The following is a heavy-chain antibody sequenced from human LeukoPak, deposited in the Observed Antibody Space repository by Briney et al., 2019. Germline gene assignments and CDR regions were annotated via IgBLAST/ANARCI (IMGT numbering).Heavy chain of an antibody. CDR2: IIPIFGTA. J-gene: IGHJ4*02. CDR1: GYTLTELS. CDR3: ARGQGIVDKYYFDY. D-gene: IGHD3-22*01. V-gene: IGHV1-69*13. Sequence: GASVKVSCKVSGYTLTELSMHWVRQAPGQGLEWMGGIIPIFGTANYAQKFQGRVTITADESTSTAYMELSSLRSEDTAVYYCARGQGIVDKYYFDYWGQGTLVTVSS.